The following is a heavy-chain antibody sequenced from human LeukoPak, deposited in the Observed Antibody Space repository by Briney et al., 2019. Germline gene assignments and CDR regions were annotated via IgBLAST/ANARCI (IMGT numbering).Heavy chain of an antibody. Sequence: PSGTLPLTCAVSGGSISSSNWWSWIRQPPGKGLEWIGYIYYSGSTNYNPSLKSRVTISVDTSKNQFSLKLSSVTAADTAVYYCARHDSHFGWFDPWGQGTLVTVSS. CDR1: GGSISSSNW. CDR3: ARHDSHFGWFDP. D-gene: IGHD3-22*01. V-gene: IGHV4-59*08. CDR2: IYYSGST. J-gene: IGHJ5*02.